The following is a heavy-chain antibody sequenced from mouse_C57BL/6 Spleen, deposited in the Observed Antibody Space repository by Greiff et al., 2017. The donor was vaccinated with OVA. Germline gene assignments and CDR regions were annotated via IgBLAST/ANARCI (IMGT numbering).Heavy chain of an antibody. CDR1: GYTFTSYG. D-gene: IGHD1-1*02. Sequence: VQLQQSGAELARPGASVTLSCKASGYTFTSYGISWVKQRTGQGLAWIGEIYPRSGNTYYHAKFKGQATLTADKSSSTAYMALRSLTSEDSAVYFCARSGGNYYAMDYWGQGTSVTVAS. CDR2: IYPRSGNT. J-gene: IGHJ4*01. CDR3: ARSGGNYYAMDY. V-gene: IGHV1-81*01.